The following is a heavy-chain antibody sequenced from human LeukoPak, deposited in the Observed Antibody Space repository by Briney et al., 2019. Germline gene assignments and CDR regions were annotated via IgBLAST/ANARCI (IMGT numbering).Heavy chain of an antibody. J-gene: IGHJ3*02. CDR2: INRDGPT. Sequence: QPGGSLRLSCAASGFSVSNNYMSWVRQAPGKGLEWVSTINRDGPTFHADSVKGRFTISRDNSKNTLYLQMNSLGAEDTAVYYCAKDRLTGYSYGYAFDIWGQGTMVTVSS. CDR3: AKDRLTGYSYGYAFDI. CDR1: GFSVSNNY. D-gene: IGHD5-18*01. V-gene: IGHV3-53*01.